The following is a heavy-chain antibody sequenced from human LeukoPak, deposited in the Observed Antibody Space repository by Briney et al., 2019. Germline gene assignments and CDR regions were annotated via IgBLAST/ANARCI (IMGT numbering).Heavy chain of an antibody. J-gene: IGHJ4*02. CDR2: IYHSGST. CDR3: ERDHGVVIVYFDY. V-gene: IGHV4-38-2*02. D-gene: IGHD3-3*01. CDR1: GYSISSGYY. Sequence: PSETLSLPCTVSGYSISSGYYWGWIRQPPGKGLEGIGSIYHSGSTYYNPSLKSRVTISVDTSKNQFSLKLSSVSAADTAVYYCERDHGVVIVYFDYWGQGTLVTVSS.